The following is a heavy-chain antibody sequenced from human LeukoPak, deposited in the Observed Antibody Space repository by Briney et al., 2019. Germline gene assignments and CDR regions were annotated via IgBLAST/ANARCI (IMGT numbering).Heavy chain of an antibody. CDR3: ARGPALGYSGSHFDY. D-gene: IGHD5-12*01. CDR1: GFTFIHYS. CDR2: ISSSNSFI. J-gene: IGHJ4*02. V-gene: IGHV3-21*01. Sequence: GGSLRLSCAASGFTFIHYSMHWVRQAPGKGLEWVSSISSSNSFIYYADSLKGRFTISRDNAKNSLYLQMNSLRAEDTAVYYCARGPALGYSGSHFDYWGQGTLVTVSS.